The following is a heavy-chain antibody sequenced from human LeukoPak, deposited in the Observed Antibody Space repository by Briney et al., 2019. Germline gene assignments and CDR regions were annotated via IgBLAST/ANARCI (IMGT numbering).Heavy chain of an antibody. CDR2: ISSSSSYI. CDR1: GFTFSSYS. V-gene: IGHV3-21*01. Sequence: PGGFLRLSCAASGFTFSSYSMNWVRQAPGKGLEWVSSISSSSSYIYYADSVKGRFTISRDNAKNSLYLQMNSLRAEDTAVYYCARESQQLVHPDYWGQGTLVTVSS. D-gene: IGHD6-13*01. CDR3: ARESQQLVHPDY. J-gene: IGHJ4*02.